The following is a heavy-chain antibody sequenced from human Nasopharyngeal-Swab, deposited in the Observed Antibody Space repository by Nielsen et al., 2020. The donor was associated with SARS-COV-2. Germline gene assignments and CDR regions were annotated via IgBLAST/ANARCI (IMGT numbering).Heavy chain of an antibody. CDR3: ARECGTGSGSYVDY. CDR2: IYHSGST. J-gene: IGHJ4*02. CDR1: GGSISSGSYS. D-gene: IGHD3-10*01. Sequence: SETLSLTCAVSGGSISSGSYSWSWIRQPPGKGLEWIGYIYHSGSTYYNPSLKSRVTISVDRSKNQFSLKLSSVTAADTAVYYCARECGTGSGSYVDYWGQGTLVTVSS. V-gene: IGHV4-30-2*01.